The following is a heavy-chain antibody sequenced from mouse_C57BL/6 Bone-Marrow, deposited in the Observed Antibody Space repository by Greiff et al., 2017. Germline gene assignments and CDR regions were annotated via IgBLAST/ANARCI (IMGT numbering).Heavy chain of an antibody. J-gene: IGHJ3*01. Sequence: VQLQQPGAELVKPGASVKLSCKASGYTFTSYWMHWVKQRPGQGLEWIGMIHPNSGSTNYNEKFKSKATLTVDKSSSTAYMQLSSLTSEDSAVYYCVRGGSQAWFAYWGQGTLVTVSA. D-gene: IGHD1-1*01. CDR3: VRGGSQAWFAY. CDR1: GYTFTSYW. V-gene: IGHV1-64*01. CDR2: IHPNSGST.